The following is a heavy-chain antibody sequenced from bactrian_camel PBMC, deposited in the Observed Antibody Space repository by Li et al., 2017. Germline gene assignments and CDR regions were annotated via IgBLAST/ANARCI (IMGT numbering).Heavy chain of an antibody. D-gene: IGHD2*01. CDR1: GGGIAVRD. J-gene: IGHJ4*01. V-gene: IGHV3S53*01. CDR3: TTDSGDYSGDFSIVN. Sequence: HVQLVESGGGSVQAGGSLRLSCTGSGGGIAVRDMGWFRQVPGREREGVATISGGGSITYADSVKGRFTISRDNVKNTVYLQMNNLRSEDTALYYCTTDSGDYSGDFSIVNWGQGTQVTVS. CDR2: ISGGGSI.